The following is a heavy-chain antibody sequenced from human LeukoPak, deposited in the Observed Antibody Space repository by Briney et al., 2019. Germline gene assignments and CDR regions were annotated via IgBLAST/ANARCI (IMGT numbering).Heavy chain of an antibody. D-gene: IGHD3-9*01. Sequence: SETLSLTCTVSGYSISSGYYWGWIRQPAGKGLEWIGRIYTSGSTNYNPSLKSRVTMSVDTSKNQFSLKLSSVTAADTAVYYCAREAGDILTGDDAFDIWGQGTMVTVSS. CDR3: AREAGDILTGDDAFDI. J-gene: IGHJ3*02. CDR1: GYSISSGYY. CDR2: IYTSGST. V-gene: IGHV4-4*07.